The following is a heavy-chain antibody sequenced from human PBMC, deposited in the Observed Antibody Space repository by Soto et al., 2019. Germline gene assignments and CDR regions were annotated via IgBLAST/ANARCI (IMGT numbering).Heavy chain of an antibody. CDR2: INHSGST. V-gene: IGHV4-34*01. CDR3: ARGWRIAVAGTKRRSCHFDY. J-gene: IGHJ4*02. D-gene: IGHD6-19*01. Sequence: QVQLQQWGAGLLKPSETLSLTCAVYGGSFSGYYWSWIRQPPGKGLEWIGEINHSGSTNYNPSLKSRVTISVDTSKNQFSLKLSSVTAADTAVYYCARGWRIAVAGTKRRSCHFDYWGQGTLVTVSS. CDR1: GGSFSGYY.